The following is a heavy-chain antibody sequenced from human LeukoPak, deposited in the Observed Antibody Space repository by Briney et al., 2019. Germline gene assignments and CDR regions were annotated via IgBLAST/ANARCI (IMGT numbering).Heavy chain of an antibody. CDR1: GFTFSDYY. J-gene: IGHJ5*02. Sequence: GGSLRLSCAASGFTFSDYYMSWIRQAPGKGLEGVSYISNSGTIIEYIDSVKGRFTISRDNARNSLYLEINSLRVEDTAVYYCARDGSGSFTTDWFDTWGQGTLVTVSS. D-gene: IGHD1-26*01. CDR2: ISNSGTII. V-gene: IGHV3-11*01. CDR3: ARDGSGSFTTDWFDT.